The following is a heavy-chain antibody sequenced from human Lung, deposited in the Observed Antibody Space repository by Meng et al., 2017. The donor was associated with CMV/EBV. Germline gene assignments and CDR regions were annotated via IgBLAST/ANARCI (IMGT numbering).Heavy chain of an antibody. V-gene: IGHV3-66*02. D-gene: IGHD3-10*01. J-gene: IGHJ6*02. CDR2: IYSGGST. CDR3: ARDLEWFGSGGYFGMDV. CDR1: GFTVSDNY. Sequence: XSXRLSXAASGFTVSDNYMSWVRQAPGKGLEWVSVIYSGGSTYYADSVKGRFTISRDNSKNTLYLQMNSLRAEDTAVYYCARDLEWFGSGGYFGMDVWGQGTXVTVSS.